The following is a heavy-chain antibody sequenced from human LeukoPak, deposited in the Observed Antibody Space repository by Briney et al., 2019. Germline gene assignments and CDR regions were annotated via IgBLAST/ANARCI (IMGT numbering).Heavy chain of an antibody. CDR2: IKSKTDGGTT. V-gene: IGHV3-15*01. CDR3: TTESLYHYDRGYNWFDP. J-gene: IGHJ5*02. D-gene: IGHD3-10*02. CDR1: GFTLSNAW. Sequence: GGSLRLSCAASGFTLSNAWTSWVRQTPGKGLEWVGRIKSKTDGGTTDYAAPVKGRFTISRDDSKNTLYLQLNGLKTEDTAVYYCTTESLYHYDRGYNWFDPWGQGTLVTVSS.